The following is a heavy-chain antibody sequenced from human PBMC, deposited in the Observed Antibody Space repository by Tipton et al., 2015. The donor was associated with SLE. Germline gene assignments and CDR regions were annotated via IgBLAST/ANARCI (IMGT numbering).Heavy chain of an antibody. V-gene: IGHV4-59*11. CDR1: GASISSHY. Sequence: TLSLTCTVPGASISSHYWSWIRQPPGKGLEWIGYFYYSGSSDYNPSLKSRVTMSADTSKNQFSLKLSSVTAADTAVYYCAREGTYDSSGYCDYWGQGMLVTVSS. CDR3: AREGTYDSSGYCDY. CDR2: FYYSGSS. J-gene: IGHJ4*02. D-gene: IGHD3-22*01.